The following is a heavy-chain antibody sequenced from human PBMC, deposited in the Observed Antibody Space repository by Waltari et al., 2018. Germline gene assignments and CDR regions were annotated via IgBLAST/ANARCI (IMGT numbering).Heavy chain of an antibody. CDR2: ISVSDDT. V-gene: IGHV3-23*01. J-gene: IGHJ4*02. CDR3: AKPFYNWDDPLHS. CDR1: GPTFGSFA. Sequence: EVQLLESGGGLVQPGGSLRPPCAASGPTFGSFAINWVRQTPGRGLEWVSAISVSDDTYYTDSLKGRFTISRDSSKDTVYLQLSSLRVEDTAVYYCAKPFYNWDDPLHSWGQGTLVTVSS. D-gene: IGHD1-20*01.